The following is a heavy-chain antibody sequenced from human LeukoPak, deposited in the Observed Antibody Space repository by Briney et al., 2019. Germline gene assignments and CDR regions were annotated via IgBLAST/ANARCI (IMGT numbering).Heavy chain of an antibody. CDR2: IYYSGST. D-gene: IGHD6-19*01. CDR3: ARGGKAGVRFDI. V-gene: IGHV4-39*01. CDR1: GGSISSNINY. J-gene: IGHJ2*01. Sequence: SETLSLTCTVSGGSISSNINYWGWIRQPPGKGLEWIGSIYYSGSTYYNPSLKSRVTISVDTSKNQSSLKLSSVTAADTAVYYCARGGKAGVRFDIWGRRSVVTVSS.